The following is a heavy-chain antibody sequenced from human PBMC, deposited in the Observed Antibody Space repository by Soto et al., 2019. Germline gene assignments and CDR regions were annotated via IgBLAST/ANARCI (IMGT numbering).Heavy chain of an antibody. J-gene: IGHJ5*02. CDR3: ARDSSSRPAPQYNWFDP. CDR2: INPSGGST. CDR1: GYTFISYY. Sequence: QVQLVQSGAEVKKPGASVKVSCKASGYTFISYYMHWVRQAPGQGLEWMGIINPSGGSTSYAQKFQGRVTMTRDTSTSTVYMEVSSLRSEDTAVYYCARDSSSRPAPQYNWFDPWGQGTLVTVSS. D-gene: IGHD6-6*01. V-gene: IGHV1-46*01.